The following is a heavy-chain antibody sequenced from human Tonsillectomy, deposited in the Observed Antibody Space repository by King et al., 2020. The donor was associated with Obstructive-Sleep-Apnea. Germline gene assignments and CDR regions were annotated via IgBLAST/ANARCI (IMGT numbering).Heavy chain of an antibody. D-gene: IGHD5-12*01. CDR3: ARSDIVATWIDY. Sequence: VQLVESGGGLVKPGGSLRLSCAASGLSFSDYHMSWIRQAPGKGLEWVSYISSSGGTIYYADSVKGRFTISRDNAKNSLYLQMNSLRAEDTAVYCCARSDIVATWIDYWGQGTRVTVSS. CDR1: GLSFSDYH. V-gene: IGHV3-11*01. CDR2: ISSSGGTI. J-gene: IGHJ4*02.